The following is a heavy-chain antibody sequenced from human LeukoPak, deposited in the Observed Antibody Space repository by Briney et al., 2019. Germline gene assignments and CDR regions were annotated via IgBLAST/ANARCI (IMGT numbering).Heavy chain of an antibody. D-gene: IGHD6-13*01. J-gene: IGHJ6*03. CDR2: IWYGGSNT. CDR1: GFTFSTYG. Sequence: GGSLRLSCAASGFTFSTYGMHWVRQAPGKGLEWVAVIWYGGSNTYYADSVKGRFTISRDDSKNTLFLQMNSLRAEDTAVYYCAKFAAVPAHYMDVWGKGTTVTVSS. CDR3: AKFAAVPAHYMDV. V-gene: IGHV3-33*06.